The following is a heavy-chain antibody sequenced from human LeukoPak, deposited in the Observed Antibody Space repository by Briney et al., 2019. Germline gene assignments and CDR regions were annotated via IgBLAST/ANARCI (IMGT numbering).Heavy chain of an antibody. CDR3: ARESPYYDFWSGSIPSYFFDY. CDR2: IYHSGST. CDR1: GGSISSGGYY. J-gene: IGHJ4*02. V-gene: IGHV4-30-2*01. D-gene: IGHD3-3*01. Sequence: SQTLSLTCTVSGGSISSGGYYWSWIRQPPGKGLGWIGYIYHSGSTYYNPSLKSRVTISVDRSKNQFSLKLSSVTAADTAVYYCARESPYYDFWSGSIPSYFFDYWGQGTLVTVSS.